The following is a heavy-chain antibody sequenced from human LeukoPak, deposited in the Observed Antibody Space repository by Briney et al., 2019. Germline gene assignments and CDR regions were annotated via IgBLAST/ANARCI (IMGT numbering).Heavy chain of an antibody. CDR1: GGSISSSNW. CDR3: ARASYCSSTSCYTPFFDY. J-gene: IGHJ4*02. CDR2: IYHSGST. V-gene: IGHV4-4*02. D-gene: IGHD2-2*02. Sequence: SGTLSLACAVSGGSISSSNWWSWVRQPPGKGLEWIGEIYHSGSTNYNPSLKSRVTISVDKSKNQFSLKLSSVTAADTAVYYCARASYCSSTSCYTPFFDYWGQGTLVTVSS.